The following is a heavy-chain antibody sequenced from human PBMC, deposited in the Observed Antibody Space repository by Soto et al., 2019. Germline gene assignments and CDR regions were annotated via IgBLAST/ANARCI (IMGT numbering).Heavy chain of an antibody. V-gene: IGHV3-23*01. CDR3: AKSSSPSLAYFDS. CDR1: GFTFSSYA. CDR2: ISSSGGST. Sequence: EVQLLESGGGLVQPGGSLRLSCAASGFTFSSYAMIWVRQAPGKGLEWVSAISSSGGSTYYADSVKGRFTISRDNSKNTLYLQMSSLRAETTAVYYCAKSSSPSLAYFDSWGQGTLVTVSS. D-gene: IGHD6-6*01. J-gene: IGHJ4*02.